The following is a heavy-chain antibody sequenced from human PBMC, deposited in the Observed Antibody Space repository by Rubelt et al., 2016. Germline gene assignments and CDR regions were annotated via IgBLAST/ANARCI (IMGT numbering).Heavy chain of an antibody. D-gene: IGHD6-19*01. CDR3: ATGYSSGWYVAY. V-gene: IGHV1-18*01. CDR1: DYTFTTYG. J-gene: IGHJ4*02. CDR2: INTYNDKT. Sequence: QVHLVQSAIEVKKPGASVKISCKTSDYTFTTYGIIWVRRAPGQGLEWMGWINTYNDKTNYPQKFQGRVSMTTDSSTNTAYMELRSLRSEDTAIYYCATGYSSGWYVAYWGQGTLVTVSS.